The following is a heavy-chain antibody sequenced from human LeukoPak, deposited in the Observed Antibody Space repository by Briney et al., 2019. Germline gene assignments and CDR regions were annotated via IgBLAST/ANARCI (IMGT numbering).Heavy chain of an antibody. D-gene: IGHD2-21*02. CDR2: ISGSGGST. Sequence: GGSLRLSCAASGFTFSSYAMSWVRQAPGKGLEWASAISGSGGSTYYADSVKGRFTISRDNSKNTLYLQMNSLRAEDTAVYYCAKSLAYCGGDCYAVDYWGQGTLVTVSS. CDR1: GFTFSSYA. J-gene: IGHJ4*02. CDR3: AKSLAYCGGDCYAVDY. V-gene: IGHV3-23*01.